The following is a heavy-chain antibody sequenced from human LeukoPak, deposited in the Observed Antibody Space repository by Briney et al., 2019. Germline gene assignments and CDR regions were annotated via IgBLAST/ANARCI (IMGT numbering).Heavy chain of an antibody. J-gene: IGHJ4*02. CDR2: INHSGST. Sequence: GSLRLSCAASGFTFSNAWMSWIRQPPGKGLEWIGEINHSGSTNYNPSLKSRVTISVDTSKNQFSLKLSSVTAADTAMYYCARVRYSGYDWGNFDYWGQGTLVTVSS. CDR3: ARVRYSGYDWGNFDY. V-gene: IGHV4-34*01. CDR1: GFTFSNAW. D-gene: IGHD5-12*01.